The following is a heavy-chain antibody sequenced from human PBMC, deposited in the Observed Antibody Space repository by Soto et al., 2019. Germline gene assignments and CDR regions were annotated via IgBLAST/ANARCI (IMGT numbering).Heavy chain of an antibody. CDR2: INPSGGST. J-gene: IGHJ4*02. D-gene: IGHD2-15*01. CDR3: ARGCSGGSCYDY. V-gene: IGHV1-46*01. Sequence: QVQLVQSGAEVKKPGASVKVSCKASGYTFTSYYMHWVRQAPGQGLEWMGIINPSGGSTSYAQKFQGRGNINKDTSTSTVYMELSSLRSEDTAVYYCARGCSGGSCYDYWGQGTLVTVSS. CDR1: GYTFTSYY.